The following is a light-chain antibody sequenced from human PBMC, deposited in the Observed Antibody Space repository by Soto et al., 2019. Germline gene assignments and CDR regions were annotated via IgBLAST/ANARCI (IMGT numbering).Light chain of an antibody. Sequence: EIVLTQSPGTLSLSPGERATLSCRASQSVSYYLAWYQQKPGQAPRLLIYDASSRATGVPDRFSGSGSGTDFTLTISRLEPEDFAVYYCQQYNKWPPWTFGQGTKVEIK. J-gene: IGKJ1*01. CDR1: QSVSYY. CDR3: QQYNKWPPWT. CDR2: DAS. V-gene: IGKV3-20*01.